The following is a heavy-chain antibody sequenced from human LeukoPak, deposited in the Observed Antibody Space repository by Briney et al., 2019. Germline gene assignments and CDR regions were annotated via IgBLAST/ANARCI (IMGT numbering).Heavy chain of an antibody. CDR1: GLTFSSYA. Sequence: GRSLRLSCAASGLTFSSYAMHWVRQAPGRGLEWVAVISYDGSNKYYADSVKGRFTISRDNSKNTLYLQMNSLRAEDTAVYYCARGWDYDSSGYYDYCGQGSLVTVSS. J-gene: IGHJ4*02. D-gene: IGHD3-22*01. CDR3: ARGWDYDSSGYYDY. V-gene: IGHV3-30-3*01. CDR2: ISYDGSNK.